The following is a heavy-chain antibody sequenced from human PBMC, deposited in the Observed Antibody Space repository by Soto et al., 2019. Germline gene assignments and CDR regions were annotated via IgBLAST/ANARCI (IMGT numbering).Heavy chain of an antibody. CDR1: GFTFSSYG. D-gene: IGHD5-18*01. J-gene: IGHJ6*02. V-gene: IGHV3-30*18. CDR3: AKTQLWLGGDYYGMDV. Sequence: GGSLRLSCAASGFTFSSYGMHWVRQAPGKGLEWVAVISYDGSNKYYADSVKGRFTISRDNSKNTLYLQMNSLRAEDTAVYYCAKTQLWLGGDYYGMDVWGQGTTVTVSS. CDR2: ISYDGSNK.